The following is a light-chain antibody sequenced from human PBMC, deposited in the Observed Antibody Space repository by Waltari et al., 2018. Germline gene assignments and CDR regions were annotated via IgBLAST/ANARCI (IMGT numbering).Light chain of an antibody. CDR1: QSISNW. Sequence: DFVMTQSPSTLSASVGDRVTITCRASQSISNWLAWYQQKPGKAPNLLIYKASSLESGVPSRFSGSGSGTEFTLTISSLQPDDFATYYCQQYNSYPLTFGGGTKVEIK. J-gene: IGKJ4*01. V-gene: IGKV1-5*03. CDR3: QQYNSYPLT. CDR2: KAS.